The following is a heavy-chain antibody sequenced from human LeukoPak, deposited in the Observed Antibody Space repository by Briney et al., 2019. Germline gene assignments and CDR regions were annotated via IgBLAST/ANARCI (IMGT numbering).Heavy chain of an antibody. V-gene: IGHV3-74*01. CDR2: INSDGSST. D-gene: IGHD3-22*01. J-gene: IGHJ4*02. CDR1: GFTFSSYW. CDR3: ARGGRGGYYYDSSGPARNDY. Sequence: GGSLRLSCAASGFTFSSYWMHWVRQTPGKWLVWVSRINSDGSSTSYADSVKGRFTISRDNAKNTVYLQMNSLRAEDTAVYYCARGGRGGYYYDSSGPARNDYWGQGTLVTVSS.